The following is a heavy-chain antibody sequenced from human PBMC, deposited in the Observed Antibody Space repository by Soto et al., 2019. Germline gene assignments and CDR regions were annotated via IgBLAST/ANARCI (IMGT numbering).Heavy chain of an antibody. CDR3: ARASLYCSSTSCEARGAFDI. V-gene: IGHV1-69*06. J-gene: IGHJ3*02. CDR1: GGTFSSYA. CDR2: IIPIFGTA. Sequence: QVQLVQSGAEVKKPGSSVKVSCTASGGTFSSYAISWVRQAPGQGLEWMGGIIPIFGTANYAQKFQGRVTITADKSTSTAYMELSSLRSEDTAVYYCARASLYCSSTSCEARGAFDIWGQGTMVTVSS. D-gene: IGHD2-2*01.